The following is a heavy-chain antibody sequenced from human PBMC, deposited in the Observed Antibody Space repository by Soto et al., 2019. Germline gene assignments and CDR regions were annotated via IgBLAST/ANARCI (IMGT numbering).Heavy chain of an antibody. D-gene: IGHD3-10*01. CDR1: GFTFSSYA. CDR2: ISGSGGST. CDR3: AKEGLVLLWFGPFDP. J-gene: IGHJ5*02. V-gene: IGHV3-23*01. Sequence: EGSLRLSCAASGFTFSSYAMSWVRQAPGKGLEWVSAISGSGGSTYYADSVKGRFTISRDNSKNTLYLQMNSLRAEDTAVYYCAKEGLVLLWFGPFDPWGQGTLVTVSS.